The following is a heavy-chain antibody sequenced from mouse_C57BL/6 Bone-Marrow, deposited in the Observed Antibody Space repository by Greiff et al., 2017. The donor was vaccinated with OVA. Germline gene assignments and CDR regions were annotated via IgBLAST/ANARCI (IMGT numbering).Heavy chain of an antibody. CDR1: GFSINSDCY. V-gene: IGHV3-3*01. CDR3: ARGGLHEYAMDY. Sequence: EVQLQQSGPSLVRPSQTLSLTCTVTGFSINSDCYWIWIRQLPGNKLEYIGYTFYSGINYYNPSLESRTYITRDTSKNQFSLKLSSVTTDDTATYYCARGGLHEYAMDYWGQGTSVTVSS. J-gene: IGHJ4*01. CDR2: TFYSGIN. D-gene: IGHD2-4*01.